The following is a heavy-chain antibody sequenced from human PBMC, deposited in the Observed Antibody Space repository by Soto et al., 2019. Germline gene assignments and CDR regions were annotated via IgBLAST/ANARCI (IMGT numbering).Heavy chain of an antibody. CDR3: RRSSRYSTDV. D-gene: IGHD6-13*01. Sequence: QLQLQESGPGLVKPSETLSLTCTVSGGSISSSSYWGWIRQPPGKGLEWIGSIYSIGSTYYNPSLKRRVTISVDTSKNQFSLKRSSVTAADTAVYYCRRSSRYSTDVWGQGTTVTVSS. J-gene: IGHJ6*02. V-gene: IGHV4-39*01. CDR1: GGSISSSSY. CDR2: IYSIGST.